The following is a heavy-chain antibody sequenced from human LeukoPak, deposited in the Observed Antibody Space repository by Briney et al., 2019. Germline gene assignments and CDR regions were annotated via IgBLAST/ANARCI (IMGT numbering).Heavy chain of an antibody. Sequence: GGSLRLSCAASGFXFSSYGIHWVRQAPGKGLEWVAIIWYDGNNKYYADSVKGRFTISRDNSKNTLYLQMNSLRAEDTAVYYCARDLYYYDSSGLEFGYWGQGTLVTVSS. D-gene: IGHD3-22*01. CDR2: IWYDGNNK. CDR1: GFXFSSYG. J-gene: IGHJ4*02. V-gene: IGHV3-33*01. CDR3: ARDLYYYDSSGLEFGY.